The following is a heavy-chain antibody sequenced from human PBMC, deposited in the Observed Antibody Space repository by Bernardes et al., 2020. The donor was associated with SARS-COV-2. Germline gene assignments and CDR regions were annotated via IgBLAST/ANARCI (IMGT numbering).Heavy chain of an antibody. J-gene: IGHJ4*02. V-gene: IGHV1-24*01. D-gene: IGHD3-10*01. CDR1: GYTLTELS. Sequence: ASLKVSCKVSGYTLTELSMHWVRQAPGKGLEWMGGFDPEDGETIYAQKFQGRVTMTEDTSTDTAYMELSSLRSEDTAVYYCATARHLLVWFGELLEYFDYWGQGTLVTVSS. CDR3: ATARHLLVWFGELLEYFDY. CDR2: FDPEDGET.